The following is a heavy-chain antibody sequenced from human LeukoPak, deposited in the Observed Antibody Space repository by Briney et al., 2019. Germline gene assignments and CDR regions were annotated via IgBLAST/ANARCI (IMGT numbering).Heavy chain of an antibody. CDR3: AREGYCSGGSCMGDAFDI. CDR2: ISSNGGST. D-gene: IGHD2-15*01. Sequence: GGSLRLSCAASGFTFSSYAMHWVRQAPGKGLEYVSAISSNGGSTYYANSVKGRFTISRDNSKNTLYLQMGSLRAEDMAVYYCAREGYCSGGSCMGDAFDIWGQGTMVTVSS. J-gene: IGHJ3*02. CDR1: GFTFSSYA. V-gene: IGHV3-64*01.